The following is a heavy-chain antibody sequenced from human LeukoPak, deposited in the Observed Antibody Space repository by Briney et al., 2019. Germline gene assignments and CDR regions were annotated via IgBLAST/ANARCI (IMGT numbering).Heavy chain of an antibody. J-gene: IGHJ4*02. V-gene: IGHV3-53*01. Sequence: GGSLRLSCAASGFAVSGDYVSWVRQAPGKGLDWVSIIHRDDRTYYADSAKGRFTISRDISKNTLYLQMNALRAEDTAVYYCATRIFWGQGTLVTVSS. CDR3: ATRIF. D-gene: IGHD3-3*02. CDR1: GFAVSGDY. CDR2: IHRDDRT.